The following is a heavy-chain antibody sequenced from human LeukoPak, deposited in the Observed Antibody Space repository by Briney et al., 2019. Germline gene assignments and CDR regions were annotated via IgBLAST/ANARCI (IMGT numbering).Heavy chain of an antibody. Sequence: GESLKISCKGSGYSFTNYWIAWVRQMPGKGLEWMGVIYPGDSDTRYSPSFQGQVTISADKSTTTAYLQWSSLKASDTAMFYCARHTLDLDAFDIWGQGTMVTVSS. J-gene: IGHJ3*02. CDR1: GYSFTNYW. D-gene: IGHD3-9*01. CDR2: IYPGDSDT. V-gene: IGHV5-51*01. CDR3: ARHTLDLDAFDI.